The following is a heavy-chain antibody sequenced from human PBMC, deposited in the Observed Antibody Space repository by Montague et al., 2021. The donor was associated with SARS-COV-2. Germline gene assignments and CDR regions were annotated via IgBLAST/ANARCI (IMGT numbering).Heavy chain of an antibody. V-gene: IGHV4-4*07. CDR2: IHTSGST. CDR1: GASISSYY. J-gene: IGHJ6*02. D-gene: IGHD3-3*01. CDR3: AGGKYYDFWSGYYSHDYVSGMDV. Sequence: SETLSLTCTVSGASISSYYWSWIRQSAGKGLEWIGRIHTSGSTDYNPSLNSGVTMSVDTSKNQFSLKLSSVTAADTAAYYCAGGKYYDFWSGYYSHDYVSGMDVWGQGTTVTVSS.